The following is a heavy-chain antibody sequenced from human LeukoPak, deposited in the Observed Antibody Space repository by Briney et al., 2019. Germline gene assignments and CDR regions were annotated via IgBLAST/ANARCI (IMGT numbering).Heavy chain of an antibody. CDR3: AKVRVGDYFFGRRERINYFDY. D-gene: IGHD4-17*01. CDR2: ISGSGGST. J-gene: IGHJ4*02. CDR1: GFTFSSYA. V-gene: IGHV3-23*01. Sequence: GGSLRLSCAASGFTFSSYAMSWVRQAPGKGLEWVSAISGSGGSTYYADSVKGRFTISRDNSKNTPYLQMNSLRAEDTAVYYCAKVRVGDYFFGRRERINYFDYWGQGTLVTVSS.